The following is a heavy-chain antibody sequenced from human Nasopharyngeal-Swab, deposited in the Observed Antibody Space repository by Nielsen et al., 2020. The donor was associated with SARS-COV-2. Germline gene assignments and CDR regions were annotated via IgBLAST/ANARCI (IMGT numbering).Heavy chain of an antibody. CDR3: ARAHTTSYSITGLTDY. J-gene: IGHJ4*02. V-gene: IGHV3-74*01. CDR1: GFTFSSYW. Sequence: GESLKISCAASGFTFSSYWMHWVRQAPGKGLVWVSRINSDGSSTSYADSVKGRFTISRDSAKNSLYLQMNSLRAEDTAVYYCARAHTTSYSITGLTDYWGQGTLVTVSS. D-gene: IGHD1-20*01. CDR2: INSDGSST.